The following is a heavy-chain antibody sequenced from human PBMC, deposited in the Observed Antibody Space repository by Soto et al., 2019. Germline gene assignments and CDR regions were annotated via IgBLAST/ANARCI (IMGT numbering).Heavy chain of an antibody. Sequence: QVQLVESGGGVVQPGRSLRLSCAASGFTFSSYGMHWVRQAPGKGLEWVAVISYDGSNKYYADSVKGRFTISRDNSKNTLYLQMNSLRAEVTAVYYCAKGRLVATTTYYYYGMDVWGQGPTVTVSS. CDR3: AKGRLVATTTYYYYGMDV. CDR2: ISYDGSNK. CDR1: GFTFSSYG. D-gene: IGHD5-12*01. V-gene: IGHV3-30*18. J-gene: IGHJ6*02.